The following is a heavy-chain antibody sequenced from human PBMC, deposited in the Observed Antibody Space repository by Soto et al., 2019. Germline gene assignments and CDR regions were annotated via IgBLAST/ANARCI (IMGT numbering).Heavy chain of an antibody. CDR2: ISSSSRTI. CDR3: ARDRPGYSYGLDY. CDR1: GFTFSSYS. V-gene: IGHV3-48*01. D-gene: IGHD5-18*01. J-gene: IGHJ4*02. Sequence: EVQLVESGGGLVQPGGSLRLSCAASGFTFSSYSMNWVRQAPGKGLEWVSYISSSSRTIYDADSVKGRFTISRDNAKNSLSLQMNSLRAEDTAVYYCARDRPGYSYGLDYWGQGTLVTVSS.